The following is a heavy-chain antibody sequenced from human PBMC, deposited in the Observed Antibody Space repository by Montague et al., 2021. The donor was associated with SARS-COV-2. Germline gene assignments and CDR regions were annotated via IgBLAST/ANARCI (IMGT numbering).Heavy chain of an antibody. CDR2: IYDSGST. Sequence: SETLSLTCTVSGGSISSSNYYWDWIRQPPGKGLEWIGSIYDSGSTYYTPSLKSPVTISVDTSKNHFSLKLSSVTAADTAVYYCARRGRKLLPVATTIGGFDIWGQGTMVTVSS. J-gene: IGHJ3*02. V-gene: IGHV4-39*02. CDR1: GGSISSSNYY. CDR3: ARRGRKLLPVATTIGGFDI. D-gene: IGHD5-12*01.